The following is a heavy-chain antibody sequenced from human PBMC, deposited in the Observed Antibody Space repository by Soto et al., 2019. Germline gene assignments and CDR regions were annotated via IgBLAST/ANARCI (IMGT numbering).Heavy chain of an antibody. CDR2: TRNKANSYTT. V-gene: IGHV3-72*01. CDR1: GFTFSDHY. J-gene: IGHJ6*02. D-gene: IGHD2-2*01. CDR3: ARGGYCSSTSCHSDYYGMDV. Sequence: EVQLVESGGGLVQPGGSLRLSCAASGFTFSDHYMDWVRQAPGKGLEWVGRTRNKANSYTTEYAASVKGRFTISSDDSKNPLYLQMNSLKTEDTAVYYCARGGYCSSTSCHSDYYGMDVWGQGTTVTVSS.